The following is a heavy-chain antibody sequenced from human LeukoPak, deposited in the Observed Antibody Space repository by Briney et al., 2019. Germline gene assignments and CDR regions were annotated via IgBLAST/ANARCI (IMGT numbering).Heavy chain of an antibody. J-gene: IGHJ4*02. Sequence: PSETLSLTCTVSGGSINSYYWSWIRQPPGKGLEWIAYIYYSGSTSYNPSLKSRVTISADTSKNQFSLKLNSVTAADTAMYYCARLFHPALSGNYPFDYWGQGTLVTVSS. CDR2: IYYSGST. D-gene: IGHD1-26*01. CDR3: ARLFHPALSGNYPFDY. V-gene: IGHV4-59*01. CDR1: GGSINSYY.